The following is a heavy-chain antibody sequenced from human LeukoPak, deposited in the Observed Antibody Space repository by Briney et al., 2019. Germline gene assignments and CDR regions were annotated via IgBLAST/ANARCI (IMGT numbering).Heavy chain of an antibody. J-gene: IGHJ4*01. CDR3: AKWGDYDILTGYYVPDY. CDR2: IRGRDGDT. CDR1: GFILSNYA. Sequence: GGSLRLSCAASGFILSNYAMSWVRQAPGKGLEWVSAIRGRDGDTYYADSVKGRFTVSRDDPKNTLYLQMNTLRVEDTAVYYCAKWGDYDILTGYYVPDYWGHGTLVTVSS. D-gene: IGHD3-9*01. V-gene: IGHV3-23*01.